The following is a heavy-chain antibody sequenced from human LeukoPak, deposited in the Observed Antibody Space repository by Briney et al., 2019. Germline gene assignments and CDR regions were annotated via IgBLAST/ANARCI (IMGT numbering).Heavy chain of an antibody. J-gene: IGHJ4*02. V-gene: IGHV4-39*01. CDR3: ARLVGAATDPFDY. D-gene: IGHD2-15*01. CDR1: GGSISSRTYY. Sequence: SETLSLTCTVSGGSISSRTYYWAWIRQPPGKGLEWIGSIYYSGSTYYNPSLKSRVSVSVDTSKNQFSLKVSSVTAADTAVYYCARLVGAATDPFDYWRQGTLVTVSS. CDR2: IYYSGST.